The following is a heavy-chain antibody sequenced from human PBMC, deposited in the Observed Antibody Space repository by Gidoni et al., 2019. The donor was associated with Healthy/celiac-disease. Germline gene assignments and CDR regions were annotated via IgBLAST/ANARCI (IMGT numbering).Heavy chain of an antibody. CDR3: ARGHAAAGTGNWFDP. CDR1: GGSFRGYY. CDR2: INHSGST. Sequence: QVQLQQWGVGLLKPSETLSLTCAVYGGSFRGYYWRWIRQPPGKGLEWIGEINHSGSTNYNPTLKSRVTISVDTSKNQFSLKLSSVTAADTAVYYCARGHAAAGTGNWFDPWGQGTLVTVSS. J-gene: IGHJ5*02. D-gene: IGHD6-13*01. V-gene: IGHV4-34*01.